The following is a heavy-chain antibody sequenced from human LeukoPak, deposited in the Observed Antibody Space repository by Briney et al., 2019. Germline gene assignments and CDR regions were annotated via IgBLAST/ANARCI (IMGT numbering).Heavy chain of an antibody. J-gene: IGHJ4*02. CDR2: ISSYNDNT. D-gene: IGHD3-22*01. CDR1: GYTFSNYG. V-gene: IGHV1-18*01. Sequence: ASVKVSCKASGYTFSNYGISWVRQAPGQGLAWMGWISSYNDNTNYAQKLQGRVTMTTDTSTSTAYMTLRSLRSDDTAVYYCAREGPYDTSRYYQPFDYWGQGTLVTVSS. CDR3: AREGPYDTSRYYQPFDY.